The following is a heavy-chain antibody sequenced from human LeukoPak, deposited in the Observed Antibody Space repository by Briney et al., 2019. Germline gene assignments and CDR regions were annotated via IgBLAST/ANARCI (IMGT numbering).Heavy chain of an antibody. V-gene: IGHV1-46*01. D-gene: IGHD4-17*01. Sequence: ASVKVSCKASGYTFTRYFMHWVRQAPGQGLDWMGIINPSGGSTSYAQKFQGRVTMTRDTSTSTVYMELSSLRSEDTAVYYCARDPADYGDYDYWGQGTLVTVS. CDR2: INPSGGST. CDR1: GYTFTRYF. J-gene: IGHJ4*02. CDR3: ARDPADYGDYDY.